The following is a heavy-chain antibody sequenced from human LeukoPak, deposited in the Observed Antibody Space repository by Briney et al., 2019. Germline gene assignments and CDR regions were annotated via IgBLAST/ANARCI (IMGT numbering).Heavy chain of an antibody. CDR2: ISGSGGST. CDR1: GFTFSSYA. V-gene: IGHV3-23*01. D-gene: IGHD6-13*01. Sequence: GRSLRLSCAASGFTFSSYAMSWVRQAPGKGLEWVSAISGSGGSTYYADSVKGRFTISRDNSKNTPYLQMNSLRAEDTAVYYCAKDPRLAAAGTRDYWGQGTLVTVSS. J-gene: IGHJ4*02. CDR3: AKDPRLAAAGTRDY.